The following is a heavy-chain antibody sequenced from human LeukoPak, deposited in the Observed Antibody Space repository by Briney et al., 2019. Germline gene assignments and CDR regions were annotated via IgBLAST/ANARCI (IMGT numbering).Heavy chain of an antibody. Sequence: ASVKVSCKASGGTFSSYAISWVRQAPGQGLEWMGGIIPIFGTANYAQKFQGRVTITADESTSTAYMELSSLRSEDTAVYYCARDILTGYYIKSPEYFQHWGQGTLVTVSS. CDR1: GGTFSSYA. J-gene: IGHJ1*01. V-gene: IGHV1-69*13. CDR3: ARDILTGYYIKSPEYFQH. D-gene: IGHD3-9*01. CDR2: IIPIFGTA.